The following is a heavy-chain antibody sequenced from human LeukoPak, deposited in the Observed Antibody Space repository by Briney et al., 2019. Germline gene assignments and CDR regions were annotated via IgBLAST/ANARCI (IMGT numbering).Heavy chain of an antibody. CDR3: ARATLWGFADY. CDR2: INPNSGGT. Sequence: ASVKVPCKASGYTFTGYYMHWVRQAPGQGLEWMGWINPNSGGTNYAQKFQGRFTMTRDTSISTAYMELSRLRSDDTAVYYCARATLWGFADYWGQGTLVTVSS. CDR1: GYTFTGYY. V-gene: IGHV1-2*02. D-gene: IGHD7-27*01. J-gene: IGHJ4*02.